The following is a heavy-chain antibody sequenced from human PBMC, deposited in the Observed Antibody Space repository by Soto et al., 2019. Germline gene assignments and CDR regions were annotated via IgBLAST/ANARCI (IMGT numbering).Heavy chain of an antibody. Sequence: QVQLQESGPGLVKPSETLSLTCTVSGDSINSYYWSWIRQPAGEGLEWIGRIFTSGSTNYNPSLKSRLTMSVDTSKNQFSLKLTSVTAADTAVYYCARCRGPSVWMDVWGQGTTVTVSS. J-gene: IGHJ6*02. V-gene: IGHV4-4*07. CDR2: IFTSGST. CDR3: ARCRGPSVWMDV. D-gene: IGHD2-15*01. CDR1: GDSINSYY.